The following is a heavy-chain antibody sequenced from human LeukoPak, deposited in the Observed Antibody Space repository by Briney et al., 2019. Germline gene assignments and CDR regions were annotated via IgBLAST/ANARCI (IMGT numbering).Heavy chain of an antibody. CDR2: IIPIFGTA. Sequence: SVKVSCKASGGTFSSYAISWVRQAPGQGLEWMGGIIPIFGTANYAQKFQGRVTITADESTSTAYMELSSLRSEDTAVYYCARDGKKLARPSYFDYWGQETLVTVSP. V-gene: IGHV1-69*13. D-gene: IGHD6-6*01. J-gene: IGHJ4*02. CDR1: GGTFSSYA. CDR3: ARDGKKLARPSYFDY.